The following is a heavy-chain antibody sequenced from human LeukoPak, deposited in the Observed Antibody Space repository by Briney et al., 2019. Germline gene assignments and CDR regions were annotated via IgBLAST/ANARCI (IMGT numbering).Heavy chain of an antibody. CDR3: ARHPYILYDSSGYYYNYYYGMDV. D-gene: IGHD3-22*01. CDR2: IYYSGST. Sequence: PSETLSLTCIVSGGSISSYYWSWIRQPPGKGLEWIGYIYYSGSTNYNPSLKSRVTISVDTSKNQFSLKLSSVTAADTAVYYCARHPYILYDSSGYYYNYYYGMDVWGQGTTVTVSS. V-gene: IGHV4-59*08. J-gene: IGHJ6*02. CDR1: GGSISSYY.